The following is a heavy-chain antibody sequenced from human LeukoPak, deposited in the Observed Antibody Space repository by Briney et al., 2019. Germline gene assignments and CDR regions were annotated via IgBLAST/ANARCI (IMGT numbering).Heavy chain of an antibody. J-gene: IGHJ6*02. CDR1: GFTFSGYW. CDR2: INHSGST. CDR3: ARLTRVLRFLEWLPRDYYYYGMDV. D-gene: IGHD3-3*01. Sequence: GSLRLSWAASGFTFSGYWMRWIRQPPGKGLEWIGEINHSGSTNYNPSLKSRVTISVDTSKNQFSLKLSSVTAADTAVYYCARLTRVLRFLEWLPRDYYYYGMDVWGQGTTVTVSS. V-gene: IGHV4-34*01.